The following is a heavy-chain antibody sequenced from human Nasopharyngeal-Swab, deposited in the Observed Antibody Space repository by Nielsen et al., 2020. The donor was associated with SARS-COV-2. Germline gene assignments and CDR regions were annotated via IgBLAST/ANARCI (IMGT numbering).Heavy chain of an antibody. CDR1: GDSVSSNSAA. CDR2: TYYRSKWYI. V-gene: IGHV6-1*01. CDR3: ARIAQAAEPH. Sequence: SCVISGDSVSSNSAAWSWIRQSPSRGLEWLGRTYYRSKWYIDYAASVKSRITINPDTSKNQFSLQLSSVTPEDTAVYYCARIAQAAEPHWGQGTLVTVSS. D-gene: IGHD1-14*01. J-gene: IGHJ4*02.